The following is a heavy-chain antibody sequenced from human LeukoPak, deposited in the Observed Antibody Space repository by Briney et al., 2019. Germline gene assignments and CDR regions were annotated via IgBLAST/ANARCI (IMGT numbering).Heavy chain of an antibody. CDR2: IFYSGST. Sequence: SETLSLTCTVSSGSISTSNYYWGWVRQPPGKALEWIGNIFYSGSTYYSPSLKSRVTISVDTSKNQFSLKLSSVTAADTAVYYCARLRWGTGGAFDIWGQGTMVTVSS. J-gene: IGHJ3*02. CDR1: SGSISTSNYY. CDR3: ARLRWGTGGAFDI. V-gene: IGHV4-39*01. D-gene: IGHD7-27*01.